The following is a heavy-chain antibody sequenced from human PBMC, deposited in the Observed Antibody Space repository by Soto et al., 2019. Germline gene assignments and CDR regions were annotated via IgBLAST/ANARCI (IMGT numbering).Heavy chain of an antibody. J-gene: IGHJ3*02. V-gene: IGHV4-38-2*02. CDR2: ISHSGTT. CDR3: ARGIMIVVVTRADAFDI. D-gene: IGHD3-22*01. Sequence: PSETLSLTCLVSDFPIISPYSWGWIRQPPGKGLEWIGSISHSGTTSYSPSLTSRVSISVDTSKNQVSLKLTSVTAADTAVYYCARGIMIVVVTRADAFDIWGQGTMVTVSS. CDR1: DFPIISPYS.